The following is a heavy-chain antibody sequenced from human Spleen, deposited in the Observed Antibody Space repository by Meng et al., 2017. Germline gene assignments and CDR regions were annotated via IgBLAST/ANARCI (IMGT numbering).Heavy chain of an antibody. J-gene: IGHJ4*02. CDR1: GFSFSSYW. CDR3: ARAVAGRVDY. D-gene: IGHD6-13*01. CDR2: IYSAGST. V-gene: IGHV3-66*02. Sequence: GESLKISCAASGFSFSSYWMSWVRQAPGKGLEWVSIIYSAGSTYYADSVKGRFTISRDTSKNTVYLQMSSLRAEDTAMYYCARAVAGRVDYWGQGTRVTVSS.